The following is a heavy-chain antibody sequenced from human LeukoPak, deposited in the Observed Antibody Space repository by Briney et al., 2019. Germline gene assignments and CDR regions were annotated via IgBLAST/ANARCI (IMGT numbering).Heavy chain of an antibody. Sequence: GGSLRLSCAASGFSFSSYEMNWVRQAPGKGLEWVSYISGSGATIYYADSVKGRFTISRDNAKNSLYLQMNSLRDEDTAVYYCARDKGAVAGHPFDYWGQGTLVTVSS. CDR2: ISGSGATI. J-gene: IGHJ4*02. CDR1: GFSFSSYE. CDR3: ARDKGAVAGHPFDY. V-gene: IGHV3-48*03. D-gene: IGHD6-19*01.